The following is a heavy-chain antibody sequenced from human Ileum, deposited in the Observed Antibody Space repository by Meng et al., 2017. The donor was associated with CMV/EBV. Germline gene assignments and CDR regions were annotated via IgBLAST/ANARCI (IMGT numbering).Heavy chain of an antibody. CDR1: GDSISSDNYH. Sequence: QVQLQESGPGLVKPSQTLSLTCRVSGDSISSDNYHWSWIRQPAGKGLEWIGQRHKNGNDNYNASLKSRVTISIDTSKNQFSLTLTSVTAADTAVYYCAIYYGGVGGRGYWAQGTLVTVSS. CDR2: RHKNGND. J-gene: IGHJ4*02. CDR3: AIYYGGVGGRGY. V-gene: IGHV4-61*02. D-gene: IGHD2-21*01.